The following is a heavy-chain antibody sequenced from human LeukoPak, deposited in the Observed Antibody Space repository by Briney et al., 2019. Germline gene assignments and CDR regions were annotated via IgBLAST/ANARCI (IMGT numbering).Heavy chain of an antibody. CDR2: INPNSGGT. CDR3: ASSSYDSSGPTPDY. D-gene: IGHD3-22*01. V-gene: IGHV1-2*02. J-gene: IGHJ4*02. CDR1: GYTFTGYY. Sequence: GASVKVSCKASGYTFTGYYMHWVRQAPGQGLEWMGWINPNSGGTNYAQKFQGRVTMTRDMSTSTVYMELSSLRSEDTAVYYCASSSYDSSGPTPDYWGQGTLVTVSS.